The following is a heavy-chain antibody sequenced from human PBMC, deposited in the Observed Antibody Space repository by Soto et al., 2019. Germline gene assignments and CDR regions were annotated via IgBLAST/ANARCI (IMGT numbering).Heavy chain of an antibody. CDR1: GYTFTNFG. V-gene: IGHV1-18*01. D-gene: IGHD3-16*01. J-gene: IGHJ4*02. CDR3: ARRGTQIDY. Sequence: QVQLVQSGAEVKKPGASVKVSCKTSGYTFTNFGLSWVRQAPGQGLEWMGWISAYNGNTNYAQNFQGRVTMTTDTSTRIGYMELRSLRSDDTAVYYCARRGTQIDYWGQGTLVTVSS. CDR2: ISAYNGNT.